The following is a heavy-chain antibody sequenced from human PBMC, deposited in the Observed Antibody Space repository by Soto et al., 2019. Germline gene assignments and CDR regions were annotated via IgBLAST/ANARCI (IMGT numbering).Heavy chain of an antibody. CDR3: ATKKGWPYCGGDCYSEYFQH. V-gene: IGHV1-24*01. CDR2: FDPEDGET. Sequence: GASVKVSCKVSGYTLTELSMHWVRQAPGKGLEWMGGFDPEDGETIYAQKFQGRVTMTEDTSTDTAYMELSSLRSEDTAVYYCATKKGWPYCGGDCYSEYFQHWGQGTLVTGSS. J-gene: IGHJ1*01. CDR1: GYTLTELS. D-gene: IGHD2-21*01.